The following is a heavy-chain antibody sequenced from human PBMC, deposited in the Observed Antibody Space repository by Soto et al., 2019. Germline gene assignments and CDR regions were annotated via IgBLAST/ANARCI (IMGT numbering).Heavy chain of an antibody. Sequence: EVQLLESGGGLVQPGGSLRLSCAASGFTFGSYAMNWLRQAPGRGLECVSFISGSGRTTYYADSVKGRFTVPRDNSKNTLYLQMNSLRAEDTALYYCAKFRGPSYSYYSMDVWGKGTTVTVSS. D-gene: IGHD3-16*01. CDR3: AKFRGPSYSYYSMDV. J-gene: IGHJ6*03. V-gene: IGHV3-23*01. CDR1: GFTFGSYA. CDR2: ISGSGRTT.